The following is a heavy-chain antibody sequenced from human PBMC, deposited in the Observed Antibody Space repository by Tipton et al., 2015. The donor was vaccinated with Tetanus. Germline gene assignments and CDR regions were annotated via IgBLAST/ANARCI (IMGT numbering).Heavy chain of an antibody. Sequence: TLSLTCAVSGDSISNHYWTWIRQPPGRGLEWIGYVHYSGSTNYSPSLRSRVTLSVDTSKNQFSLKLSSVTAADTAVYYCARIGWLQQNKPAFDIWGQGTVVTVSS. D-gene: IGHD6-19*01. J-gene: IGHJ3*02. CDR2: VHYSGST. V-gene: IGHV4-59*11. CDR1: GDSISNHY. CDR3: ARIGWLQQNKPAFDI.